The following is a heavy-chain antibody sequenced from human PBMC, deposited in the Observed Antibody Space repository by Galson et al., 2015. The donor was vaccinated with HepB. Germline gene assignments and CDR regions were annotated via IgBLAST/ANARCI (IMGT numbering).Heavy chain of an antibody. CDR1: GFTFSSYS. D-gene: IGHD3-10*01. J-gene: IGHJ4*02. V-gene: IGHV3-48*01. Sequence: SLRLSCAASGFTFSSYSMNWVRQAPGKGLEWVSYISSSSSTIYYADSVKGRFTISRDNAKNSLYLQMNSLRAEDTAVYYCARGRNYYGSGNWGQGTLVTVSS. CDR3: ARGRNYYGSGN. CDR2: ISSSSSTI.